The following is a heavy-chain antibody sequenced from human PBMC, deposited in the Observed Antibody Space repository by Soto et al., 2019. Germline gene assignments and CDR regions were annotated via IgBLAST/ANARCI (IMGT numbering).Heavy chain of an antibody. CDR1: GGSLSPYY. J-gene: IGHJ4*02. Sequence: QVQLQQWGAGLLKPSETLSLTCGVFGGSLSPYYWTWIRQPPGKGLEWIGDINHRGSTNYNSSLKSRLSISVDTSKSQFSLNLTSVTAADTAIYYCARVGHNSGHGFDYWGQGALITISS. CDR3: ARVGHNSGHGFDY. V-gene: IGHV4-34*01. D-gene: IGHD1-1*01. CDR2: INHRGST.